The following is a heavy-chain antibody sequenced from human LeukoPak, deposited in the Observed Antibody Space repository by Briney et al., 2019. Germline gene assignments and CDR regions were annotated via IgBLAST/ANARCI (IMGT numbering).Heavy chain of an antibody. Sequence: SETLSLTCTVSGDSISSSNSYWGWIRQPPGKGLEWFGTIYYSGSTYYNPSLKSRVSISLGTSKKQFSLKLSSVTAADTAVYYCARRPAIIMDRGVVYYFDSWGQGILVTVSS. J-gene: IGHJ4*02. CDR3: ARRPAIIMDRGVVYYFDS. D-gene: IGHD3-10*01. CDR1: GDSISSSNSY. CDR2: IYYSGST. V-gene: IGHV4-39*01.